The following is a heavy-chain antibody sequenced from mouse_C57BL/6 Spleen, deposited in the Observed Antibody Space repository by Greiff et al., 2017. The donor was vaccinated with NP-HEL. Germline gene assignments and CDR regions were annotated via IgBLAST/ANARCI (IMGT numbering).Heavy chain of an antibody. V-gene: IGHV1-61*01. Sequence: QVQLQQPGAELVRPGSSVKLSCKASGYTFTSYWMDWVKQRPGQGLEWIGNIYPSDSETHYNQKFKDKATLTVDKSSSTAYMQLSSLTSEDSAVYYCARRRSNSAWFAYGGPGTLVTVSA. CDR1: GYTFTSYW. CDR2: IYPSDSET. CDR3: ARRRSNSAWFAY. D-gene: IGHD2-5*01. J-gene: IGHJ3*01.